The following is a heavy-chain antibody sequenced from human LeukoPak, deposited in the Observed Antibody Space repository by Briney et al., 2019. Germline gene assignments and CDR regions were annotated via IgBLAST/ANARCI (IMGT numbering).Heavy chain of an antibody. CDR3: ARDHSRDGAYSSGWFFPYYYYGMDV. V-gene: IGHV3-53*01. CDR2: IYSGGST. Sequence: GGSLGLSCAASGFTVSSNYMSWVRQAPGKGLEWVSVIYSGGSTYYADSVKGRVTISRDNSKNTLYLQMNSLRAEDTAVYYCARDHSRDGAYSSGWFFPYYYYGMDVWGQGTTVTVSS. CDR1: GFTVSSNY. J-gene: IGHJ6*02. D-gene: IGHD6-19*01.